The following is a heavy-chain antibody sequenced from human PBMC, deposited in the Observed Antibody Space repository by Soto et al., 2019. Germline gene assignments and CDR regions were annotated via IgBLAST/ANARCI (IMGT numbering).Heavy chain of an antibody. V-gene: IGHV1-3*01. CDR2: INAGNGNT. Sequence: ASVKVSCKASRYTFTSYAMHWVRQAPGQRLEWMGWINAGNGNTKYSQKFQGRVIITRDTSAGTAYMELRSLRSEDKAVYYCATPIVAFYWGQGTLVTVSS. CDR3: ATPIVAFY. J-gene: IGHJ4*02. D-gene: IGHD5-12*01. CDR1: RYTFTSYA.